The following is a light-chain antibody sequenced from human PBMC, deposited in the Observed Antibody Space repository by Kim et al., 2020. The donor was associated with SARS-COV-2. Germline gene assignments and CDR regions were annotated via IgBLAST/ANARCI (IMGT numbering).Light chain of an antibody. J-gene: IGKJ4*01. Sequence: PGERVTLSCRASQSVSSSYLAWYQQKPGQAPRLLIYGASSRATGIPDRFSGSGSGTDFTLTISRLEPEDFAVYYCQQYGSSPLTFGGGTKVEIK. CDR1: QSVSSSY. V-gene: IGKV3-20*01. CDR2: GAS. CDR3: QQYGSSPLT.